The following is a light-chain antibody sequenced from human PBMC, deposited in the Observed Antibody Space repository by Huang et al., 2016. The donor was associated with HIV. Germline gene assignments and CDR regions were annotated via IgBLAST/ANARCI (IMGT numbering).Light chain of an antibody. CDR3: QQYYSTPYT. CDR1: QSVLYSSNNKNY. CDR2: WAS. J-gene: IGKJ2*01. V-gene: IGKV4-1*01. Sequence: DIVMTQSPDSLAVSLGERATINCKSRQSVLYSSNNKNYLAWYQQKPGQPPKLLIYWASTRESGVPDRFSGSGSGTDFTLTIRGLQAEDVAVYYCQQYYSTPYTFGQGTKLEIK.